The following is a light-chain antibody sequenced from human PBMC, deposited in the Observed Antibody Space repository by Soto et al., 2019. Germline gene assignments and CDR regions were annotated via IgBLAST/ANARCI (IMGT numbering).Light chain of an antibody. CDR1: QSVSNS. J-gene: IGKJ4*01. Sequence: EIVLTQSPATLSLSPGGRATLSCWASQSVSNSLAWYQQRPGQSPRLLIYDVSTRAAGSPATCGGSGCGTYFPLTISSLENEDFAYYYCQQRTNWPLTFGGGTKVEI. CDR3: QQRTNWPLT. CDR2: DVS. V-gene: IGKV3-11*01.